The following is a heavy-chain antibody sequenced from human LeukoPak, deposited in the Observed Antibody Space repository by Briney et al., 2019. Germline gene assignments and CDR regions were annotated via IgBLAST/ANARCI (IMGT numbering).Heavy chain of an antibody. J-gene: IGHJ4*02. D-gene: IGHD1-26*01. V-gene: IGHV3-30*02. CDR1: GFTFSSYA. CDR3: ARMIKYSGSYFDY. Sequence: GGSLRLSCAASGFTFSSYAMHWVRQAPGKGLEWVAFIHSDGSNKHYADSVKGRFTISRENSKNTLYLQMNSLRAEDTAVYHCARMIKYSGSYFDYWGQGTLVTVSS. CDR2: IHSDGSNK.